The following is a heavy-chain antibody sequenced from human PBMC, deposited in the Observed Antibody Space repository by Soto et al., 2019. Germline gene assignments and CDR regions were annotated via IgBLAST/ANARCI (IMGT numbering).Heavy chain of an antibody. CDR2: IYPGGST. V-gene: IGHV4-4*02. CDR3: AREVSERHLTYTYKCYSVDV. Sequence: QVQLQQSGPGLVRPSGTLFLTCTVSGGSMNINNWWTWVRQFPGGGREWLGEIYPGGSTNYNPSLKRRAPISVDKSQHHFSLKLTARTAADTAVYYCAREVSERHLTYTYKCYSVDVWGQGTAVTVSS. CDR1: GGSMNINNW. J-gene: IGHJ6*02. D-gene: IGHD2-2*02.